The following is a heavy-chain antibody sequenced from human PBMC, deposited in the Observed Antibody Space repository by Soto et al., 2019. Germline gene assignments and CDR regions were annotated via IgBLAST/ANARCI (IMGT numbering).Heavy chain of an antibody. CDR2: FHPEGGNT. Sequence: ASVKVSCKIGGDTLTELSMHWVRRAPGEGLEWIGGFHPEGGNTIYAQKFQGRVTITTDTSTSTAYMELRSLRSDNTAVYYCARVELRNGYAFDLW. J-gene: IGHJ2*01. V-gene: IGHV1-24*01. D-gene: IGHD1-26*01. CDR3: ARVELRNGYAFDL. CDR1: GDTLTELS.